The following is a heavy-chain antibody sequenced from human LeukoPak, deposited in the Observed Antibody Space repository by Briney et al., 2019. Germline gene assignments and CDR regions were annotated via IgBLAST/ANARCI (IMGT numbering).Heavy chain of an antibody. J-gene: IGHJ4*02. CDR3: AKIPYTQYSSSWYESDY. CDR2: ISGSGGST. Sequence: QTGGSLRLSCAASGFTFSYYAMSWVRQAPGKGLEWVSGISGSGGSTYYADSVKGRFSISRDNSQNTLYLQMNSLRAEDTAVYYCAKIPYTQYSSSWYESDYWGQGTLVTVSS. V-gene: IGHV3-23*01. D-gene: IGHD6-13*01. CDR1: GFTFSYYA.